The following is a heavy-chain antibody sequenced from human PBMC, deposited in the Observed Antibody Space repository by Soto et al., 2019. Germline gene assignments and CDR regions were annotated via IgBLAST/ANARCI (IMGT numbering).Heavy chain of an antibody. CDR3: ARVAGYCSGGSCYGYYYYYMDV. Sequence: QVQLQESGPGLVKPSETLSLTCTVSGGSISSYYWSWIRQPPGKGLEWIGYIYYSGSTNYNPSLKSRVTISVDTSKNQFSLKLSSVTAADTAVYYCARVAGYCSGGSCYGYYYYYMDVWGKGTTVTDSS. J-gene: IGHJ6*03. CDR2: IYYSGST. D-gene: IGHD2-15*01. CDR1: GGSISSYY. V-gene: IGHV4-59*01.